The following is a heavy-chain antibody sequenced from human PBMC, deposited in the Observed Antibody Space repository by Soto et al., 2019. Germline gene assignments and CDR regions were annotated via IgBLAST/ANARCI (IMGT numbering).Heavy chain of an antibody. J-gene: IGHJ6*02. V-gene: IGHV3-30-3*01. CDR2: ISYDGSNK. Sequence: QVQLVESGGGVVQSGRSLRLSCAASGFTFSSYAMHWVRQAPGKGLEWVAVISYDGSNKYYADSVKGRFTISRDNSKNTLYLQMNSLRAEDTAVYYCAREDVELHRYYYYGMDVWGQGTTVTVSS. CDR1: GFTFSSYA. D-gene: IGHD1-7*01. CDR3: AREDVELHRYYYYGMDV.